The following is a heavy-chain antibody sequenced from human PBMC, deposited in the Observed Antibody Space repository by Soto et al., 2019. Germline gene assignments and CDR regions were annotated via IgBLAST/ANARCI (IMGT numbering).Heavy chain of an antibody. D-gene: IGHD6-19*01. J-gene: IGHJ4*02. CDR3: ARGSGTSGVF. Sequence: EVQLVESGGGLVQTGGSLRLSCALSGFNVNTNFMSWVRQAPGKGLEWVSGIHPGGSTHYADSVKGRFTISRASSRNTLELQMNSLRGDDTAVYYCARGSGTSGVFWGQGTLVTVSS. CDR2: IHPGGST. V-gene: IGHV3-66*01. CDR1: GFNVNTNF.